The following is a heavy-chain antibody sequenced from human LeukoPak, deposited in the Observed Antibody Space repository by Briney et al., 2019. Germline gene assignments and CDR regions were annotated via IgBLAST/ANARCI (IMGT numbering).Heavy chain of an antibody. J-gene: IGHJ6*02. CDR3: ARSPPRHDFWSGDSMDV. CDR1: GVSMNCYY. D-gene: IGHD3-3*01. CDR2: IYYSGST. Sequence: PSETLSLTCTVSGVSMNCYYWSWIPQSPGNGLEGIGYIYYSGSTSFNPSLQSRVTISVDTSKNQFSLKLTSVTAADTAVYYCARSPPRHDFWSGDSMDVWGQGTTVTVSS. V-gene: IGHV4-59*08.